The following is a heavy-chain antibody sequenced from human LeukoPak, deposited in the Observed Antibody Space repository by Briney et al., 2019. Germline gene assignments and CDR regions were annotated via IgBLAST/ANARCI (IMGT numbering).Heavy chain of an antibody. CDR3: ARGAYSGRGRWFDP. CDR1: GGSINSSSQY. D-gene: IGHD4-11*01. CDR2: IFYSGNT. V-gene: IGHV4-39*01. J-gene: IGHJ5*02. Sequence: PSETLSLTCTVSGGSINSSSQYWAWIRQSPGKGLEWIGTIFYSGNTNYNPSLKSRGTVSADPAKNQVSLRLKSVTAADTAIYYCARGAYSGRGRWFDPWGQGTLVVVTS.